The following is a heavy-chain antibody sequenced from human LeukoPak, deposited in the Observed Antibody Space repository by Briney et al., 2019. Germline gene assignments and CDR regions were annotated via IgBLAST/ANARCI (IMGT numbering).Heavy chain of an antibody. CDR3: ARGGYYDSSGYSGAFDI. J-gene: IGHJ3*02. V-gene: IGHV4-39*07. D-gene: IGHD3-22*01. CDR2: ITYSGST. Sequence: SETLSLTCTVSGGSISSSTYYWAWIRQSPGKGLEWIGSITYSGSTYYNPSLKSRVTISVDRSKNQFSLKLSSVTAADTAVYYCARGGYYDSSGYSGAFDIWGQGTMVTVSS. CDR1: GGSISSSTYY.